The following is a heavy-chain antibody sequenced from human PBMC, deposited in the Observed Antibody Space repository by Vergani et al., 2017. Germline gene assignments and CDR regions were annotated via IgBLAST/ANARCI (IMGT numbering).Heavy chain of an antibody. CDR1: GYTFTSYA. CDR3: ARSTVVAPDYGMDV. D-gene: IGHD4-23*01. CDR2: INAGNGNT. V-gene: IGHV1-3*01. J-gene: IGHJ6*02. Sequence: QVQLVQSGAEVKKPGASVKVSCKASGYTFTSYAMHWVRQAPGQRLEWMGWINAGNGNTKYSQKFQGRVTVTRDTSACTAYMELSSLGSEDTAVYYCARSTVVAPDYGMDVWGQGTTVTVSS.